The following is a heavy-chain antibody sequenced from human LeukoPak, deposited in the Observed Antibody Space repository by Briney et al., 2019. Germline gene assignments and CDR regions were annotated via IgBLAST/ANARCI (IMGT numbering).Heavy chain of an antibody. CDR3: VKDSVAHLTYCGGDCYHFDF. D-gene: IGHD2-21*02. J-gene: IGHJ4*02. Sequence: PGRSLRLSCAASGFTFDDYAMHWVRHAPGKGLEWVSGVSWESGGIGYADSVKGRFTISRDNAKNSLYLQMHSLRAEDTALYYCVKDSVAHLTYCGGDCYHFDFWGQGTLVTVSS. CDR2: VSWESGGI. CDR1: GFTFDDYA. V-gene: IGHV3-9*01.